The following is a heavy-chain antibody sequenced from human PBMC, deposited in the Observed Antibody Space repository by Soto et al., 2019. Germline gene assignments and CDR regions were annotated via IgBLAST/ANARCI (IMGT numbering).Heavy chain of an antibody. Sequence: ASVKVSCKASGYTFTGYYMHWVRRAPGQGPEWMGWINPNSGGTNYAQKFQGRVTMTRGTSISTAYMELSSLRSEDTAVYYCARGGGYCSSTSCYTEWFDPWGQGTLVTVSS. CDR3: ARGGGYCSSTSCYTEWFDP. D-gene: IGHD2-2*02. V-gene: IGHV1-2*02. CDR2: INPNSGGT. CDR1: GYTFTGYY. J-gene: IGHJ5*02.